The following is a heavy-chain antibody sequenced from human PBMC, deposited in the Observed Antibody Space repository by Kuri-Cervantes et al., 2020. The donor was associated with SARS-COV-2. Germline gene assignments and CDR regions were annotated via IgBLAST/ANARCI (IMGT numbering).Heavy chain of an antibody. V-gene: IGHV3-66*01. D-gene: IGHD3-16*01. J-gene: IGHJ2*01. CDR2: IYSGGST. CDR3: ARDCRGKRKPWYFDL. Sequence: GGSLRLSCAASGFTVSSNYMSWVRQAPGKGLEWVSVIYSGGSTYYADSVKGRFTISRDNAKNSLYLQMNSLRAEDTAVYYCARDCRGKRKPWYFDLWGRGTLVTVSS. CDR1: GFTVSSNY.